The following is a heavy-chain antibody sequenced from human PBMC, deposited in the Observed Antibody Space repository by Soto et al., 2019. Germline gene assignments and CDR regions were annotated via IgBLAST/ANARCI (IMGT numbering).Heavy chain of an antibody. V-gene: IGHV4-39*01. CDR2: IYYSGST. D-gene: IGHD6-25*01. J-gene: IGHJ4*02. Sequence: SETLSLTCTVSGGSISSSSSYWGWIRQAPGKGLEWIGSIYYSGSTYYNPSLKSRVTISVDTSKNQFSLKLSSVTAADTAVYYCGAGRNLGAPYSSGGAFDYWGQGTLVTVSS. CDR1: GGSISSSSSY. CDR3: GAGRNLGAPYSSGGAFDY.